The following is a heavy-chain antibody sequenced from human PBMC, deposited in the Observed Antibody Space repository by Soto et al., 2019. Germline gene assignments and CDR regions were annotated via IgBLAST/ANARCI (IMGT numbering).Heavy chain of an antibody. Sequence: QVQLVESGGGVVQPGRSLRLSCAASGFTFSSYGMHWVRQAPGKGLEWVAVIWYDGRNTYYADSVKGRFTISIDNSKNTLYLQMNSLRAEDTAVYYCARTAYYYDSSGYYFDCWGQGTLVTVSS. J-gene: IGHJ4*02. CDR2: IWYDGRNT. CDR1: GFTFSSYG. V-gene: IGHV3-33*01. D-gene: IGHD3-22*01. CDR3: ARTAYYYDSSGYYFDC.